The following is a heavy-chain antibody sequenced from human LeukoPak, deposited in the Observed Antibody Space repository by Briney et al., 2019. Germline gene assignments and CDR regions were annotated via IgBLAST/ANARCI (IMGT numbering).Heavy chain of an antibody. CDR3: ARIKSSGWYYDY. V-gene: IGHV4-61*01. CDR1: GGSVYSGTYY. Sequence: SETLSLTCIVSGGSVYSGTYYWSWVRQPPGKGLEWIGYVYYSGSINYNPSLKSRVTISLDTSKSQFSLRLSSVTAADTAVYYCARIKSSGWYYDYWGQGTLVTVSS. J-gene: IGHJ4*02. D-gene: IGHD6-19*01. CDR2: VYYSGSI.